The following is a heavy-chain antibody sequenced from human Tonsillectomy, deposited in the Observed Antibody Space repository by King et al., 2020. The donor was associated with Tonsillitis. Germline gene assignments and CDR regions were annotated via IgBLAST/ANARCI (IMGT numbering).Heavy chain of an antibody. CDR2: ISLDGSNE. D-gene: IGHD4-17*01. CDR3: ASAGNYGDYGYYYSGMDV. J-gene: IGHJ6*02. V-gene: IGHV3-30*04. CDR1: GTTFSSYA. Sequence: VQLVESGGGVVQPGRSLRLSCAASGTTFSSYAMHWVRQAPGKGLEWVAVISLDGSNEYYADSVKGRFSISRDNSKNMLYLQMNSPRGDDTAVYYCASAGNYGDYGYYYSGMDVWGQGTTVTVSS.